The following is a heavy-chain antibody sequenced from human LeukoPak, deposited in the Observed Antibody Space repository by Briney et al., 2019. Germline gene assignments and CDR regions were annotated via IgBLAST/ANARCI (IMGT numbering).Heavy chain of an antibody. CDR1: GFNFDDYG. J-gene: IGHJ5*02. V-gene: IGHV3-9*01. Sequence: LRLSCSASGFNFDDYGMYWVRQAPGKGPEWVSGISSNSDYKVYADSVKGRFTISRDNAKNSLYLQMNSLRAEDTALYYCARRTGRRYSWFDPWGQGTLVTVSS. CDR3: ARRTGRRYSWFDP. D-gene: IGHD6-6*01. CDR2: ISSNSDYK.